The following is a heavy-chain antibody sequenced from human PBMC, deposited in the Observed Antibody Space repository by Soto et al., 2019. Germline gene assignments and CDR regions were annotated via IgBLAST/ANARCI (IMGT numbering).Heavy chain of an antibody. CDR2: IYYSGST. CDR3: ARGKNYDFWSGTNWFDP. D-gene: IGHD3-3*01. Sequence: QVQLQESGPGLVKPSQTLSLTCTVSGGSISSGDYYWSWIRQPPGKGLEWIGYIYYSGSTYYNPSLKSRVTISVDTSKNQFSLKLSSVTAADTAVYYCARGKNYDFWSGTNWFDPWGQGTLVTVSS. CDR1: GGSISSGDYY. J-gene: IGHJ5*02. V-gene: IGHV4-30-4*01.